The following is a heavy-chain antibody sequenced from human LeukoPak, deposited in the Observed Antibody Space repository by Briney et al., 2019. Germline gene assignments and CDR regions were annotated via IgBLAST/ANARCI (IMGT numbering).Heavy chain of an antibody. Sequence: GGSLRLSCAASGFTFSSYSMNWVRQAPGKGLEWVAFIQYDGTNKYYADSVTGRFTISRDNSKNTLFLQMNSLRAEDTAVYYCAKKTGQWLDLDYWGQGTLVTVSS. J-gene: IGHJ4*02. D-gene: IGHD6-19*01. CDR3: AKKTGQWLDLDY. V-gene: IGHV3-30*02. CDR1: GFTFSSYS. CDR2: IQYDGTNK.